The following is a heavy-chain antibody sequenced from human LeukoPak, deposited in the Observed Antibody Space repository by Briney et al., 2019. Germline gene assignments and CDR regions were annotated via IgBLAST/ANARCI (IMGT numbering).Heavy chain of an antibody. D-gene: IGHD6-19*01. CDR3: ARAQQWLVQLFYSGMDV. CDR1: GFTFNSCA. Sequence: PGGSLRLSCAASGFTFNSCAMSWVRQAPGKGPEWVSGISGSSMTTYYADSVKGRFTISRDNSKNTLFLQMNSLRAEDTAVYYCARAQQWLVQLFYSGMDVWGQGTTVTVTS. CDR2: ISGSSMTT. J-gene: IGHJ6*02. V-gene: IGHV3-23*01.